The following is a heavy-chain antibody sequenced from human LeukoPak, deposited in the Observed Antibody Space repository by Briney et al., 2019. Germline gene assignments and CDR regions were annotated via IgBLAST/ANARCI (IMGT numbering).Heavy chain of an antibody. V-gene: IGHV1-2*02. CDR3: ARDGPLGYCSSTSCPTEHLFQH. J-gene: IGHJ1*01. CDR1: GYTFTGYY. Sequence: ASVKVSCKASGYTFTGYYMHWVRQAPGQGLEWMGWINPNSGGTNYAQKFQGRVAMTRDTSISTAYMELSRLRSDDTAVYYCARDGPLGYCSSTSCPTEHLFQHWGQGTLVTVSS. CDR2: INPNSGGT. D-gene: IGHD2-2*01.